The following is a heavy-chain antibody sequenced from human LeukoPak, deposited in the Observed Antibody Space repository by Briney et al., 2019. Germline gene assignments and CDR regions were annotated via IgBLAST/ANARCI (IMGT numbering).Heavy chain of an antibody. CDR3: ARGARRWLQFAGIYFDY. V-gene: IGHV4-34*01. Sequence: PSETLSLTCAVYGGSFSGYYWSWIRQPPGKGLEWIGEINHSGSPNYNPSLKSRVTISVDTSKNQFSLKLSSVTAADTAVYYCARGARRWLQFAGIYFDYWGQGTLVTVSS. D-gene: IGHD5-24*01. J-gene: IGHJ4*02. CDR1: GGSFSGYY. CDR2: INHSGSP.